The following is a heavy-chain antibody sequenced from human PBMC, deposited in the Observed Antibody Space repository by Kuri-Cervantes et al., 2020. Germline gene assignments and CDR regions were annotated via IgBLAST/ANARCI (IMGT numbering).Heavy chain of an antibody. J-gene: IGHJ4*02. CDR1: GFTSSSYG. Sequence: GGSLRLSCAASGFTSSSYGMHWVRQAPGKGLEWVAVIWYDGSNKYYADSVKGRFTISRDNSKNTLYLQMNSLRAEDTAVYYCARGWFGELGGYYFDYWGQGTLVTVSS. V-gene: IGHV3-33*01. D-gene: IGHD3-10*01. CDR2: IWYDGSNK. CDR3: ARGWFGELGGYYFDY.